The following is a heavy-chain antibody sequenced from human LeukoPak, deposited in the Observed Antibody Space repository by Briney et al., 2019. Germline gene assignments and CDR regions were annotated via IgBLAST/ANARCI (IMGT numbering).Heavy chain of an antibody. Sequence: PGGSLRLSCAASGFTFSSYWMHWVRQAPGKGLEWVSGISWNSGSIGYADSVKGRFTISRDNAKNSLYLQMNSLRAEDTALYYCAKGRRSGSYYFDYWGQGTLVTVSS. J-gene: IGHJ4*02. CDR3: AKGRRSGSYYFDY. CDR2: ISWNSGSI. V-gene: IGHV3-9*01. D-gene: IGHD1-26*01. CDR1: GFTFSSYW.